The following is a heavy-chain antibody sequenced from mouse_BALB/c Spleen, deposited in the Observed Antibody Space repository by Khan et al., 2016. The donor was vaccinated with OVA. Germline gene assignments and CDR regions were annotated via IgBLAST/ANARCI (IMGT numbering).Heavy chain of an antibody. Sequence: VRLQQSGPELVKPGASVKISCKASGYSFTGYFMNWVMQSHGKSLEWIGRINPHVGETLFNPKFKGKATLTVDESSSTAHMELRSLASEDSAVYYFARAYRSYFDYWGQGTTLTVSS. CDR2: INPHVGET. J-gene: IGHJ2*01. D-gene: IGHD1-1*01. V-gene: IGHV1-20*02. CDR3: ARAYRSYFDY. CDR1: GYSFTGYF.